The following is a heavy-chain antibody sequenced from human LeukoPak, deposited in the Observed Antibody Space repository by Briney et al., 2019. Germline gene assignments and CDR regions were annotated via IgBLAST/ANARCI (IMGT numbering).Heavy chain of an antibody. J-gene: IGHJ4*02. CDR2: ISGSGGST. CDR1: GFTFSSYT. CDR3: AKEAGGIVGASKKDY. V-gene: IGHV3-23*01. Sequence: GGSLRLSCAASGFTFSSYTMSWVRQAPGKGLGWVSAISGSGGSTYYADSVKGRFTNSRDSSKNTLYLQMNSLSAEDTAVYYCAKEAGGIVGASKKDYWGQGTLVTVSS. D-gene: IGHD1-26*01.